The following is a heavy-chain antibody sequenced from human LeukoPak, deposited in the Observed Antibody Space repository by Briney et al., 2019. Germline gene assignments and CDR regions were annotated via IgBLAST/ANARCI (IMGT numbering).Heavy chain of an antibody. Sequence: EASVKVSCKASAGTFSSYAISWVRQAPGQGLEWMGGIIPIFGTANYAQKFQGRVTITADESTSTAYMELSSLSSEDTAVYYWARQDYGGYGLHTDYWGQGTLVTVSS. CDR2: IIPIFGTA. CDR3: ARQDYGGYGLHTDY. V-gene: IGHV1-69*01. J-gene: IGHJ4*02. CDR1: AGTFSSYA. D-gene: IGHD5-12*01.